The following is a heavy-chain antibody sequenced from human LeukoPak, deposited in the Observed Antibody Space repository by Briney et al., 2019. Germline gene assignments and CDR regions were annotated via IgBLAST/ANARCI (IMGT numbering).Heavy chain of an antibody. Sequence: GASVKVSCKASGYTFTSYAMHWVRQAPGQRLEWMGWINASNGNTKYSQKFQGRVTITRDTSASTAYMELSSLRSEDTAVYYCARDYYGSGSYSHWGQGTLVTVSS. V-gene: IGHV1-3*01. CDR1: GYTFTSYA. CDR2: INASNGNT. D-gene: IGHD3-10*01. CDR3: ARDYYGSGSYSH. J-gene: IGHJ4*02.